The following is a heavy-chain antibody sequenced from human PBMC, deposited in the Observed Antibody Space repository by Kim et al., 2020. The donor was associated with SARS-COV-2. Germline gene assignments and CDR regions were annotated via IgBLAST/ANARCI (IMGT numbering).Heavy chain of an antibody. CDR1: GYTFTSYG. CDR2: ISAYNGNT. J-gene: IGHJ4*02. V-gene: IGHV1-18*04. CDR3: ARDRRPKSMITFGGVIDYFDY. D-gene: IGHD3-16*02. Sequence: ASVKVSCKASGYTFTSYGISWVRQAPGQGLEWMGWISAYNGNTNYAQKLQGRVTMTTDTSTSTAYMELRSLRSDDTAVYYCARDRRPKSMITFGGVIDYFDYWGQGTLVTVSS.